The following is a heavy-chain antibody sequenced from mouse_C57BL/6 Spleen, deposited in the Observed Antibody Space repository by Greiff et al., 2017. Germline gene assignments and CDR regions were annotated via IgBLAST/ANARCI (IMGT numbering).Heavy chain of an antibody. CDR1: GYTFTSYW. V-gene: IGHV1-64*01. J-gene: IGHJ4*01. CDR2: IHPNSGST. CDR3: ARGLLRLYYAMDY. D-gene: IGHD2-3*01. Sequence: QVQLQQPGAELVKPGASVKLSCKASGYTFTSYWMHWVKQRPGQGLEWIGMIHPNSGSTNYNEKFKSKATLTVDKSSSTAYMQLSSLTSEDSAVYYCARGLLRLYYAMDYWGQGTSVTVSS.